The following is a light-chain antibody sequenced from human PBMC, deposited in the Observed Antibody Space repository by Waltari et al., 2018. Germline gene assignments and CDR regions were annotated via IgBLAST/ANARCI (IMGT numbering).Light chain of an antibody. Sequence: EIVLTQSPGTLSLSPGERATLSCRASQSVSSSYVAWYQQKPGQAPRLLIYGASSRATGIQDRFSGSGSGTDYTLTISRLEPEDCAVYYCQQYGSSRIFTFGPGTKVDIK. J-gene: IGKJ3*01. CDR3: QQYGSSRIFT. CDR1: QSVSSSY. V-gene: IGKV3-20*01. CDR2: GAS.